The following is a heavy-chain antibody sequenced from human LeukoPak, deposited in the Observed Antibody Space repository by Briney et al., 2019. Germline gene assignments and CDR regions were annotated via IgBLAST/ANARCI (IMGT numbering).Heavy chain of an antibody. CDR2: INPSGGST. V-gene: IGHV1-46*01. D-gene: IGHD3-10*01. Sequence: GASVKVSCKASGYTFTSYYMHWVRQAPGQGLEWMGIINPSGGSTSYAQKFQGRVTMTRDTSTSTVYMELSSLRSEDTAVYYCARDYSGSGSYYNNDYYYYYGMDVWGQGTTVTVSS. CDR1: GYTFTSYY. J-gene: IGHJ6*02. CDR3: ARDYSGSGSYYNNDYYYYYGMDV.